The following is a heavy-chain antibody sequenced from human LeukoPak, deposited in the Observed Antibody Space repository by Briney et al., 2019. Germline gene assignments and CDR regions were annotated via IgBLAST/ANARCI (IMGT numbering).Heavy chain of an antibody. CDR2: IYSGGYT. J-gene: IGHJ3*02. Sequence: TGGSLRLSCVASGLTVSSNYMNWVRQAPGKGLEWVSVIYSGGYTYYADSVKGRFAISRDNSKNTLYLQMNSLRTEDTAVYYCARIKTMVPAVNAFDIWGQGILVTVSS. D-gene: IGHD3-10*01. CDR1: GLTVSSNY. CDR3: ARIKTMVPAVNAFDI. V-gene: IGHV3-53*01.